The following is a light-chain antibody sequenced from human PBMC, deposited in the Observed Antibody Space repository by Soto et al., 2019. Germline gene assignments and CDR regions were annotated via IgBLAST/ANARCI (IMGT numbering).Light chain of an antibody. J-gene: IGKJ1*01. V-gene: IGKV1-39*01. CDR3: QQSYSNPRT. CDR1: QSISSY. CDR2: AAS. Sequence: DIQMTQSPSSLPASVGDRVTITCRASQSISSYLNWYQQKPGKAPKLLIYAASSLQSGVPSRFSGSGSGTDFTLTISSLQPEDFATYYCQQSYSNPRTFGQGTKVDIK.